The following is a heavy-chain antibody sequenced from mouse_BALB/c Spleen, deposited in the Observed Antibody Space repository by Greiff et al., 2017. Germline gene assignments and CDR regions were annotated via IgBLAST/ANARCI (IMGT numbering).Heavy chain of an antibody. CDR1: GFTFSSFG. Sequence: EVKLMESGGGLVQPGGSRKLSCAASGFTFSSFGMHWVRQAPEKGLEWVAYISSGSSTIYYADTVKGRFTISRDNPKNTLFLQMTSLRSEDTAMYYCARSSASYYFDYWGQGTTLTVSS. J-gene: IGHJ2*01. V-gene: IGHV5-17*02. CDR3: ARSSASYYFDY. D-gene: IGHD6-1*01. CDR2: ISSGSSTI.